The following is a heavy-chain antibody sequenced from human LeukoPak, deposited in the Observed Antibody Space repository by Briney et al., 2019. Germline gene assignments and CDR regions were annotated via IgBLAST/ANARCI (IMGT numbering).Heavy chain of an antibody. CDR2: ISSNGGST. CDR3: ARQRGLYDY. V-gene: IGHV3-64*01. Sequence: GGSLRLSCAASGFTFSSYAMHWVRQAPGKGLEYVSAISSNGGSTYYANSVKGRFTISGDNSKNTLYLQMGSLRAEDMAVYYCARQRGLYDYWGQGTLVTVSS. D-gene: IGHD2-2*02. CDR1: GFTFSSYA. J-gene: IGHJ4*02.